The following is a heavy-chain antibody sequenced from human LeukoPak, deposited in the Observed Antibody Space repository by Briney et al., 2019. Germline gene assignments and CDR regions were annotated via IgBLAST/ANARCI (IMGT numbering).Heavy chain of an antibody. Sequence: SETLSLTCTVSGGSISSGGYYWSWIRQPPGKGLEWIGYIYHSGSTYYNPSLKSRVTISVDRSKNQFSLKLSSVTAADTAVYYCARDSKWELPEFDPWGQGTLVTVSS. J-gene: IGHJ5*02. V-gene: IGHV4-30-2*01. CDR1: GGSISSGGYY. CDR3: ARDSKWELPEFDP. CDR2: IYHSGST. D-gene: IGHD1-26*01.